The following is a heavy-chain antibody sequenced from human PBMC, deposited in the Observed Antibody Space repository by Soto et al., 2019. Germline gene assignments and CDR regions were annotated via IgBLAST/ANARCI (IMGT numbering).Heavy chain of an antibody. D-gene: IGHD1-26*01. CDR2: ISAYNGNT. V-gene: IGHV1-18*01. CDR1: GYTFTSYG. J-gene: IGHJ4*02. Sequence: ASVKVSCKASGYTFTSYGISWVRQAPGQGLEWMGWISAYNGNTNYAQKLQGRVTMTTDTSTSTAYMELRSLRSDDTAVYYCASSVYSGSYSDYWGQGTPVTVSS. CDR3: ASSVYSGSYSDY.